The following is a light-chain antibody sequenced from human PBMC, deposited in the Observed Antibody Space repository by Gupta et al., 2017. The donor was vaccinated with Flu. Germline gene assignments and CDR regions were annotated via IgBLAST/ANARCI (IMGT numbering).Light chain of an antibody. V-gene: IGKV1-12*02. CDR3: QQASSFPSIT. CDR1: QDISRW. Sequence: DIQMTQSPSSVSASVGDRVTITCRASQDISRWLAWYQQKPGKAPKLLISAASSLQSGVPSRFSGSGSGTDFTLTISSLQPEDFATYFCQQASSFPSITFGQGTRLDIK. CDR2: AAS. J-gene: IGKJ5*01.